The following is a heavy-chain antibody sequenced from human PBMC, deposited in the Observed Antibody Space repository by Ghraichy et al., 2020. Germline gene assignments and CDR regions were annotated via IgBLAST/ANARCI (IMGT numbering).Heavy chain of an antibody. CDR2: IYYSGST. V-gene: IGHV4-59*01. Sequence: SETLSLTCTVSGGSISSYYWSWIRQPPGKGLEWIGYIYYSGSTNYNPSLKSRVTISVDTSKNQFSLKLSSVTAADTAVYYCARVVVVPSSAFDIWGQGTMVTVSS. CDR1: GGSISSYY. J-gene: IGHJ3*02. D-gene: IGHD2-2*01. CDR3: ARVVVVPSSAFDI.